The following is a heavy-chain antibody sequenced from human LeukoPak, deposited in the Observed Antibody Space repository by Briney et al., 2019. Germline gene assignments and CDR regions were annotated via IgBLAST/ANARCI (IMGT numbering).Heavy chain of an antibody. V-gene: IGHV3-23*01. J-gene: IGHJ4*02. D-gene: IGHD6-13*01. CDR1: RFTFSSYA. CDR2: ISGSGGST. Sequence: GGSLRLSCAASRFTFSSYAMSWVRQAPGKGLEWVSTISGSGGSTYYADSVKGRFTISRDNSKNTLYLQMNSLRAEDTAVYYCARGLIAAADYWGQGTLVTVSS. CDR3: ARGLIAAADY.